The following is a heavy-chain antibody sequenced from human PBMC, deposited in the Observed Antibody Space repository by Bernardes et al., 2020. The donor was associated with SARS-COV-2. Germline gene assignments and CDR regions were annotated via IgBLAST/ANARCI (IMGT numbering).Heavy chain of an antibody. CDR3: ARDLSHLVRRGFDL. D-gene: IGHD3-10*01. CDR2: IYYSGST. J-gene: IGHJ2*01. CDR1: GGSIGSYY. Sequence: AETLSLTCTVSGGSIGSYYWAWIPQPPGKGLEWIGYIYYSGSTNYNPSLTSRVTISVDRSQNPFSLNLSSVTPADTAVYYCARDLSHLVRRGFDLWGRGTLITVSS. V-gene: IGHV4-59*01.